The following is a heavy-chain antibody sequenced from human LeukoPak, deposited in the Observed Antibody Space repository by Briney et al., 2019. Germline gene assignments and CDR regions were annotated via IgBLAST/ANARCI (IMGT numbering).Heavy chain of an antibody. CDR1: GGSFSGYY. Sequence: PSETLSLTCAVYGGSFSGYYWSWIRQPPGKGLEWIGEINHSGSTNYNPSLKSRVTISVDTSKNQFSLKLSSVTAADTAVYYCAKSSGSYLSYWGQGTLVTVSS. CDR2: INHSGST. D-gene: IGHD1-26*01. V-gene: IGHV4-34*01. CDR3: AKSSGSYLSY. J-gene: IGHJ4*02.